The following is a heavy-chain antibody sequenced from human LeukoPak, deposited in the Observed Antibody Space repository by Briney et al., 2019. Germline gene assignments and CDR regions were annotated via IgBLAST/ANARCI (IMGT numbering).Heavy chain of an antibody. J-gene: IGHJ4*02. CDR3: ARGLYSSGWYFDY. V-gene: IGHV1-46*01. Sequence: ASVKVSCKASGYTLTDNHLYWVRQAPGQGLEWMGIINPSGGSTSYAQKFQGRVTMTRDTSTSTVYMELSSLRSEDTAVYYCARGLYSSGWYFDYWGQGTLVTVSS. CDR1: GYTLTDNH. D-gene: IGHD6-19*01. CDR2: INPSGGST.